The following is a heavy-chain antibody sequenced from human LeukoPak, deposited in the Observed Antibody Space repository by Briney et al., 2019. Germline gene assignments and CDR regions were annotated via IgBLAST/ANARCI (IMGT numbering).Heavy chain of an antibody. CDR1: GGSFSGYY. Sequence: SETLSLTCAVYGGSFSGYYWGWIRQPPGKGLEWIGEINHSGSTNYNPSLKSRVTIPVDTSKNQFSLKLSSVAAADTAVYYCARGGYSYPNWFDPWGQGTLVTVSS. V-gene: IGHV4-34*01. CDR2: INHSGST. CDR3: ARGGYSYPNWFDP. D-gene: IGHD5-18*01. J-gene: IGHJ5*02.